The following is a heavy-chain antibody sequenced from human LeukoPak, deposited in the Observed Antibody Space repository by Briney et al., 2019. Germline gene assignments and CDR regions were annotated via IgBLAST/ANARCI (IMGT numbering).Heavy chain of an antibody. Sequence: SETLSLTCTVSGGSISSSSYYWGWIRQPPGKGLEWIGSIYYSGSTYYNPSLKSRVTISVDTSKNQFPLKLSSVTAADTAVYYCARHLYYYDSSGYYPLGYWGQGTLVTVSS. CDR2: IYYSGST. D-gene: IGHD3-22*01. J-gene: IGHJ4*02. CDR1: GGSISSSSYY. V-gene: IGHV4-39*01. CDR3: ARHLYYYDSSGYYPLGY.